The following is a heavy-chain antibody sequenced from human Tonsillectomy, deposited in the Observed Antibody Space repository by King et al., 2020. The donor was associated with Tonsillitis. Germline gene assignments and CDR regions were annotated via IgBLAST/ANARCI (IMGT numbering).Heavy chain of an antibody. V-gene: IGHV4-59*01. J-gene: IGHJ6*03. D-gene: IGHD4-17*01. CDR1: GGSISSYY. Sequence: QLQESGPGLVKPSETLSLTCTVSGGSISSYYWSWVRQPPGKGLAWIGYTYNSGSTNYNPSLTGGVTNAVETSKNQFSLKLSSVTAADTAVYYCAGERVTTVDYYYYMDVWGKGTTVTVSS. CDR3: AGERVTTVDYYYYMDV. CDR2: TYNSGST.